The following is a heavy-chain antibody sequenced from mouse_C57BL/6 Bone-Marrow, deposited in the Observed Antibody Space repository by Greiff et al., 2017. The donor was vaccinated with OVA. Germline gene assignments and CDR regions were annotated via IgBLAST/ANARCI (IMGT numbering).Heavy chain of an antibody. Sequence: QVQRKQSGAELVRPGTSVKVSCKASGYAFTNYLIEWVKQRPGQGLEWIGVINPGSGGTNYNEKFKGKATLTADKSSSTAYMQLSSLTSEDSAVYFCASYYGSRPWFAYWGQGTLVTVSA. D-gene: IGHD1-1*01. J-gene: IGHJ3*01. V-gene: IGHV1-54*01. CDR3: ASYYGSRPWFAY. CDR1: GYAFTNYL. CDR2: INPGSGGT.